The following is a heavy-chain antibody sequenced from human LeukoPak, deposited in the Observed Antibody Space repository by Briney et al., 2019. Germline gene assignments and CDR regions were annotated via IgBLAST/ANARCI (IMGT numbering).Heavy chain of an antibody. V-gene: IGHV3-7*01. CDR3: ARDQIAVAALDAFDI. D-gene: IGHD6-25*01. CDR2: IKQDGSEK. J-gene: IGHJ3*02. Sequence: GGSLRLSCAASGFTFSSYWMSWVRQAPGKGLEWVANIKQDGSEKYYVDSVKGRFTISRDNAKNSLYPQMNSLRAEDTAVYYCARDQIAVAALDAFDIWGQGTMVTVSS. CDR1: GFTFSSYW.